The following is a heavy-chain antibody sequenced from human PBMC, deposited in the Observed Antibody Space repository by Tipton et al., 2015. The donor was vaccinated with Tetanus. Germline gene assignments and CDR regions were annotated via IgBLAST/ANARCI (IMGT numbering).Heavy chain of an antibody. D-gene: IGHD3-10*01. J-gene: IGHJ4*02. CDR1: GGAFSGYL. CDR3: ARAAFEGISSSGYFDH. Sequence: TLSLTCAVSGGAFSGYLWSWIRQSPGKGLEWIGEINQSGGTFYNPSLKSRVTIAVDTFKRQISMTLTSATAADTAVYYCARAAFEGISSSGYFDHLGLGVLVTVSS. CDR2: INQSGGT. V-gene: IGHV4-34*01.